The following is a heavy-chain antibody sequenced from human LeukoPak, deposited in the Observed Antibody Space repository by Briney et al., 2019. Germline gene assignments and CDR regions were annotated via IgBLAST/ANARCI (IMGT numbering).Heavy chain of an antibody. D-gene: IGHD6-13*01. V-gene: IGHV3-74*01. CDR1: GFTFSSHW. CDR3: ARDGSGWSNWLDS. Sequence: GGSLRLSCAASGFTFSSHWMHWVRQVPGKGLVWVSRINSDGSSTSYADSVKGRFTISRDNARNTLYLQMNSLRAEDTAVYYCARDGSGWSNWLDSWGQGTLVTVSS. J-gene: IGHJ5*01. CDR2: INSDGSST.